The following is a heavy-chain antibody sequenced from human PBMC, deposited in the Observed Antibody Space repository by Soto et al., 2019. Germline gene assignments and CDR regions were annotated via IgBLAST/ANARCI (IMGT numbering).Heavy chain of an antibody. CDR3: AKGSARYYYDSSGYYYDWFDP. J-gene: IGHJ5*02. Sequence: GGSLRLSCAASGFTFSSYAMSWVRQAPGKGLEWASAISGSGGSTYYADSVKGRFTISRDNSKNTLYLQMNSLRAEDTAVYYCAKGSARYYYDSSGYYYDWFDPWGQGTLVTVSS. D-gene: IGHD3-22*01. CDR1: GFTFSSYA. CDR2: ISGSGGST. V-gene: IGHV3-23*01.